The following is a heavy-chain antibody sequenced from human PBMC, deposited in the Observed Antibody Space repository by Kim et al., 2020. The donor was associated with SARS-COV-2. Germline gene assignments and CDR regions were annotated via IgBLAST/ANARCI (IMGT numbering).Heavy chain of an antibody. CDR1: GGSFSGFY. D-gene: IGHD3-10*01. V-gene: IGHV4-34*01. J-gene: IGHJ2*01. CDR3: ARRWSNTSGSGCHYCDL. CDR2: INHSGMT. Sequence: SETLSLTCAVYGGSFSGFYWSWIRQPPGRGLELIGEINHSGMTNYNPSLKSRVTISVDTSKNQFSLTLTSVTAAATAVYYCARRWSNTSGSGCHYCDLW.